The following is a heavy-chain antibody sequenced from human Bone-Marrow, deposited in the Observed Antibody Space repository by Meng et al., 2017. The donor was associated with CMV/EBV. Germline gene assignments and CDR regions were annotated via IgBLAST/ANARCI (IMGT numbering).Heavy chain of an antibody. V-gene: IGHV3-20*01. D-gene: IGHD2-2*01. CDR1: GFTFDDYG. CDR3: ARGGIVPAATYGMDV. CDR2: INWNGGRT. J-gene: IGHJ6*02. Sequence: GGSLGLSCAAAGFTFDDYGMSWVRQAPGKGLEWVSGINWNGGRTGYADSVKGRFTISRDNAKNSLYLQMNSLRAEDTALYHCARGGIVPAATYGMDVWGQGTTVTVSS.